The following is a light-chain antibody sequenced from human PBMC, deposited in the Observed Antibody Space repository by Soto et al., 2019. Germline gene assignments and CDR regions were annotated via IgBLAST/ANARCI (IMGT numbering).Light chain of an antibody. CDR1: QSIRKS. J-gene: IGKJ5*01. Sequence: IQLTQSPSSLSASVGDRVTINWGASQSIRKSLTWYHQKPGQAPKLLIYDASTLYSGVPSRFSGSGSGTDFTLNISSLQTDDFATYYCQQTSTHPITFGQGTRLEIK. CDR2: DAS. V-gene: IGKV1-39*01. CDR3: QQTSTHPIT.